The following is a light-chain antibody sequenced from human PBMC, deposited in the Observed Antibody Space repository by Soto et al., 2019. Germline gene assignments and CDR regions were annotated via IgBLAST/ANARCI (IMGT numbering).Light chain of an antibody. Sequence: DIQMTQSPSTLSASVGDRVTITCRASQSISSWLAWYQQKPGKAPKLLIYDASSLESGVPSRFSGSGSGTEFTLTISSLQPDDFATYSCQQYNSYSLFTFGPGTKVDIK. CDR2: DAS. CDR1: QSISSW. J-gene: IGKJ3*01. CDR3: QQYNSYSLFT. V-gene: IGKV1-5*01.